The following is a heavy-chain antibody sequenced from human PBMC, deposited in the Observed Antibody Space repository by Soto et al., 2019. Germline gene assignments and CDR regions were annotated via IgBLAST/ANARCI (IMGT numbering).Heavy chain of an antibody. CDR3: ARDYGDYDYYYMDV. CDR1: GFTVSSNY. D-gene: IGHD4-17*01. CDR2: IYSGGST. Sequence: GGSLRLSCAASGFTVSSNYMSWVRQAPGKGLEWVSVIYSGGSTYYADSVKGRFTISRHNSKNTLYLQMNSLRAEDTAVYYCARDYGDYDYYYMDVWGKGTTVTVSS. V-gene: IGHV3-53*04. J-gene: IGHJ6*03.